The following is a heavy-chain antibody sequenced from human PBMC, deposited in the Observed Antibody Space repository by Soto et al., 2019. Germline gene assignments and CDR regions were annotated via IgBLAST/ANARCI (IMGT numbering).Heavy chain of an antibody. D-gene: IGHD2-15*01. CDR1: GFTFSSYA. J-gene: IGHJ5*02. CDR3: AKDRCSGGSCYYNWFDP. Sequence: GGSLRLSCAASGFTFSSYAMSWVRQAPGKGLEWVSAISGSGGSTYYADSVKGRFTISRDNSKNTLYLQMNSLRAEDTAVYYCAKDRCSGGSCYYNWFDPWGQGTLVTVSS. V-gene: IGHV3-23*01. CDR2: ISGSGGST.